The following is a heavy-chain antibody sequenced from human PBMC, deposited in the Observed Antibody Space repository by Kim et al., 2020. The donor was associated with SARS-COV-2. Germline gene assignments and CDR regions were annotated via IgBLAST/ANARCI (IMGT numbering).Heavy chain of an antibody. CDR3: ARDLISGYFDWLQSINYGMDV. CDR1: GYTFTSYA. V-gene: IGHV7-4-1*02. Sequence: VKVSCKASGYTFTSYAMNWVRQAPGQGLEWMGWINTNTGNPTYAQGFTGRFVFSLDTSVSTAYLQISSLKAEDTAVYYCARDLISGYFDWLQSINYGMDVWGQGTTVTVSS. D-gene: IGHD3-9*01. CDR2: INTNTGNP. J-gene: IGHJ6*02.